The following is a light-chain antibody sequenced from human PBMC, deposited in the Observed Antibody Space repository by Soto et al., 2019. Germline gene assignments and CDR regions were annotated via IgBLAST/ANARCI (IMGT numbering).Light chain of an antibody. CDR1: QSIGSY. Sequence: EIVLTQSPDTLSLSPGDRATLSCRASQSIGSYLAWYQQKPGQAPRLLIYDASNRATGIPARFSGGGSGTVFTLTISSLEPEDFAVYYCLQRSDWPPITFGQGTRLDSK. J-gene: IGKJ5*01. V-gene: IGKV3-11*01. CDR3: LQRSDWPPIT. CDR2: DAS.